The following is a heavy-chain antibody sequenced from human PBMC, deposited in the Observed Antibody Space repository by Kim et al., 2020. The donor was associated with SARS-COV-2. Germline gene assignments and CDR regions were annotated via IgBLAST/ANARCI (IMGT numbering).Heavy chain of an antibody. Sequence: DSVKGRFTISRDNAKNSLYLQMNSLRDEDTAVYYCARVYCSSTSCSWFDPWGQGTLVTVSS. J-gene: IGHJ5*02. V-gene: IGHV3-48*02. D-gene: IGHD2-2*01. CDR3: ARVYCSSTSCSWFDP.